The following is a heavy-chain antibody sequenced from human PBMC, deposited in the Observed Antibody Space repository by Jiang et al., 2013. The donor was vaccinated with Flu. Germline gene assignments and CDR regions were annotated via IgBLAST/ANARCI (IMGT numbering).Heavy chain of an antibody. CDR1: GYNFPNFW. V-gene: IGHV5-51*03. CDR2: ILPGDSDT. J-gene: IGHJ4*02. D-gene: IGHD3-10*01. Sequence: AEVKKPGESLKISCKGSGYNFPNFWIGWVRQMPGKGLEWMAIILPGDSDTRYSPSFQGQVTVSADRSISTADLQWSSLQASDTAIYYCATATSTGKAGRDYFDYWGQGTLVTVSS. CDR3: ATATSTGKAGRDYFDY.